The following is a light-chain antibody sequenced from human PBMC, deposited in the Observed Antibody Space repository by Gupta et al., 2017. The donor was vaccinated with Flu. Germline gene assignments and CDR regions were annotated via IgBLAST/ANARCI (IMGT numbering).Light chain of an antibody. CDR1: KLGDKY. Sequence: SYELTQPPSVSVSPGQTASLTCSGDKLGDKYACWYQQKPGQSPVLVIYQDSKRPSGIPERFSGSNSGNTATLTISGTQAMDEADYYCQAWDSSMGVFGTGTKVTVL. V-gene: IGLV3-1*01. CDR2: QDS. J-gene: IGLJ1*01. CDR3: QAWDSSMGV.